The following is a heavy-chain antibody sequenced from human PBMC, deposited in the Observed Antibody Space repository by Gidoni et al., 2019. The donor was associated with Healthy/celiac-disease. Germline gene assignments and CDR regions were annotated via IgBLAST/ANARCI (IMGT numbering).Heavy chain of an antibody. CDR1: GGSFSGYY. Sequence: QVQLQQWGAGLLKPSETLSLTCAVYGGSFSGYYWSWIRQPPGKGLEWIGEINHSGSTNYNPSLKSRVTISVDTSKNQFSLKLSSVTAADTAVYYCARGLQLVALTTPGFRGDAFDIWGQGTMVTVSS. CDR3: ARGLQLVALTTPGFRGDAFDI. V-gene: IGHV4-34*01. CDR2: INHSGST. J-gene: IGHJ3*02. D-gene: IGHD6-6*01.